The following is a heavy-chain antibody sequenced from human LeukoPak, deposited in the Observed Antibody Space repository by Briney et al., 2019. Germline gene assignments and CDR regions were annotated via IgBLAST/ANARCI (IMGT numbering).Heavy chain of an antibody. Sequence: ASVKVSCKASGYTFTSYYMHWVRQAPGQGLEWMGIINPSGGSTTYAQKFQGRVTMTRDTSTRTVYMELSSLRSEDTAVYYCARDYYDSSGYYARPSNWFDPWGQGTLVTVSS. V-gene: IGHV1-46*01. CDR1: GYTFTSYY. D-gene: IGHD3-22*01. CDR3: ARDYYDSSGYYARPSNWFDP. CDR2: INPSGGST. J-gene: IGHJ5*02.